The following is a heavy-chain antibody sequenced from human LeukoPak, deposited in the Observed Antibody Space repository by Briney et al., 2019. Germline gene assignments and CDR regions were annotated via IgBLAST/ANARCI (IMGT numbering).Heavy chain of an antibody. D-gene: IGHD3-22*01. CDR2: IGSKAYGAKT. V-gene: IGHV3-49*04. CDR3: TRVNYYDSSFFYYGYSDY. CDR1: GFSFDGYA. J-gene: IGHJ4*02. Sequence: PGRSLRVSCSASGFSFDGYAMSWVRQAPGKGLEWVGFIGSKAYGAKTNYAASVQGRFSISRDDSRSTVHLQMDSLRTEDTAVYFCTRVNYYDSSFFYYGYSDYWGQGALVTVSS.